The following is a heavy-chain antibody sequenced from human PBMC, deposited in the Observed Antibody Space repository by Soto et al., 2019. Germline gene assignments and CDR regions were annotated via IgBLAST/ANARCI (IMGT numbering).Heavy chain of an antibody. CDR1: GFTFSSYS. CDR3: ARVGYSYGFPINDY. Sequence: EVQLGESGGGLVKPGGSLRLSCAASGFTFSSYSMNWVRQAPGKGLEWVSSISSSSSYIYYADSVKGRFTISRDNAKNSLYLQMNSLRAEDTAVYYCARVGYSYGFPINDYWGQGTLVTVSS. J-gene: IGHJ4*02. V-gene: IGHV3-21*01. D-gene: IGHD5-18*01. CDR2: ISSSSSYI.